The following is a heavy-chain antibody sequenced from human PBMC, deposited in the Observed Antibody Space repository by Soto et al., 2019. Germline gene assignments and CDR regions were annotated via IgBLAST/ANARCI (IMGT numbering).Heavy chain of an antibody. J-gene: IGHJ4*02. CDR3: ARGRDGDY. CDR1: GYAFTTYG. V-gene: IGHV1-18*01. CDR2: ISAHNGNT. Sequence: QVHLVQSGAEVKKPGASVKVSCKGSGYAFTTYGTTWVRQAPGQGLEWMGWISAHNGNTNYAQKLQCRVTVTRDTPTSPAHMELRSLRSDATAVYYGARGRDGDYWGQGALVTVSS. D-gene: IGHD6-6*01.